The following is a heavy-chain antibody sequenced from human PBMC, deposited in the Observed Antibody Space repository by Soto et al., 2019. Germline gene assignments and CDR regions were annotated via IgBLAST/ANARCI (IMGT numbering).Heavy chain of an antibody. Sequence: QLQLVQSGAEVRKPGSSVRVSCKAYGGPFNSKDVFTWVRQAPGQGLEWMGGIIPKFGAASYAQKFQGTVMITADESTSTGYMEVSSLTFEDTAVYYCARGSEVVAGLSYGMDVWGQGTTVTVSS. V-gene: IGHV1-69*01. CDR2: IIPKFGAA. CDR1: GGPFNSKDV. CDR3: ARGSEVVAGLSYGMDV. J-gene: IGHJ6*02. D-gene: IGHD6-19*01.